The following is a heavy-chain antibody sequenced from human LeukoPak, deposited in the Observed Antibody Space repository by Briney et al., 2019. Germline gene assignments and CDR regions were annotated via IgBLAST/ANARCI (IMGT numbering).Heavy chain of an antibody. CDR1: GYSISSGYY. D-gene: IGHD3-16*01. CDR2: IYHSGST. Sequence: SETLSLTCTVSGYSISSGYYWGWSRRPPGKGVEGIGSIYHSGSTYYNPSLKSRVPISVDTSKNQFSLKLSSVTAADTAVYYCARGRPWGSQPLLYWGQGTLVTVSS. V-gene: IGHV4-38-2*02. J-gene: IGHJ4*02. CDR3: ARGRPWGSQPLLY.